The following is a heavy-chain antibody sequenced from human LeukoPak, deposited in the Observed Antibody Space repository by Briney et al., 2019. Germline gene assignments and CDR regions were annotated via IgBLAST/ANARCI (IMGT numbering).Heavy chain of an antibody. CDR2: ISTGSSCI. CDR3: ARVLSLDYYYGLDV. V-gene: IGHV3-21*01. J-gene: IGHJ6*02. Sequence: PGGSLRLSCAASGFTFSTYSMNWVRQAPGKGLEWVSSISTGSSCIYYADSVNGRFTISRDNAKNSLYLQMNSLRAEDTAVYYCARVLSLDYYYGLDVWGQGTTVTVSS. CDR1: GFTFSTYS.